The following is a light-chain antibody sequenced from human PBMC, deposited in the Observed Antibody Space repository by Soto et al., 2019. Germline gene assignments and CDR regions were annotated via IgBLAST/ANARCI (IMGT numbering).Light chain of an antibody. CDR3: QSYDSSVTVLYV. V-gene: IGLV1-40*01. J-gene: IGLJ1*01. CDR1: NSNIGAGYD. CDR2: GNS. Sequence: QSVLTQPPSVSGAPGQRVTITCNGSNSNIGAGYDVQWYKQVPGTAPKVLLYGNSYRPSRVPARFLASKSGTSASLDISGLQPEDEAVYYCQSYDSSVTVLYVFGSGTKVTVL.